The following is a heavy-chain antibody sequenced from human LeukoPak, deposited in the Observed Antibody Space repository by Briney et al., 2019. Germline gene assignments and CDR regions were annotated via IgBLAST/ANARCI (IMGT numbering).Heavy chain of an antibody. J-gene: IGHJ6*03. Sequence: KTSETLSLTCAVYGGSFSGYYWSWIRQPPGKGLEWIGEINHSGSTNYNPSLKSRVTISVDTSKNQFSPKLSSVTAADTAVYYCARQTRYPLYYMDVWGKGTTVTISS. D-gene: IGHD1-14*01. CDR2: INHSGST. V-gene: IGHV4-34*01. CDR3: ARQTRYPLYYMDV. CDR1: GGSFSGYY.